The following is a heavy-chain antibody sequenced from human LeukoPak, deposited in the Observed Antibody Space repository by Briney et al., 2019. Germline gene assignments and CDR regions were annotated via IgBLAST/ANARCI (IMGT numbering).Heavy chain of an antibody. D-gene: IGHD2-15*01. J-gene: IGHJ5*02. CDR3: ARDPLRSSFDP. V-gene: IGHV4-4*07. CDR2: LHNSGST. CDR1: GGSIDTNH. Sequence: PSETLSLTCTVFGGSIDTNHHWAWIRQSAGKGLEWIGRLHNSGSTNYNPSLKSRATTSVDTSKNQFSLKMTSATAADTAVYFCARDPLRSSFDPWGQGILVTVSS.